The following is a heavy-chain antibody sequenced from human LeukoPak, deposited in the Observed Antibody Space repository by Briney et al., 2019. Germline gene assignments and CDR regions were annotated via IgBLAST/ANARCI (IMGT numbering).Heavy chain of an antibody. V-gene: IGHV3-23*01. CDR3: AKDGRSSWRPSDY. D-gene: IGHD6-13*01. CDR2: ISASGDST. Sequence: GGSLRLSCAASGFTFSSYAMSWVRQVPGKGLEWVSGISASGDSTYYADSVKGRFTISRDNSKNTLYLQMNSLRAEDTAVYYCAKDGRSSWRPSDYWGQGTLVTVSS. J-gene: IGHJ4*02. CDR1: GFTFSSYA.